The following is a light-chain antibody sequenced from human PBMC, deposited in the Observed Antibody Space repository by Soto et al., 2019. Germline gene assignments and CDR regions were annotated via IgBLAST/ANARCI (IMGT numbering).Light chain of an antibody. V-gene: IGKV1-5*03. CDR1: QSVSNW. CDR3: QQYSPYPWT. CDR2: RAS. Sequence: DIQMTQSPSTLSASVGDRVTITCRASQSVSNWLAWYQQKPGEAPKLLIYRASSLESGVPSRFSGSGSGTEFTLTITSLQPEDFATYCCQQYSPYPWTFGQGTKVEI. J-gene: IGKJ1*01.